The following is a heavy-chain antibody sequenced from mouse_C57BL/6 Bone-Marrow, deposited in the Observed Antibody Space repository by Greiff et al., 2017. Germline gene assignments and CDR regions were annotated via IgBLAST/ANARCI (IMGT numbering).Heavy chain of an antibody. D-gene: IGHD1-1*01. CDR3: AREITV. CDR1: GYTFTSYW. Sequence: QVQLQQPGAELVRPGTSVKLSCKASGYTFTSYWMHWVKQRPGQGLEWIGVIDPSDSYTNYNQQFKGKATLTVDTSSSTAYMQLSSLTSEDSAVYYYAREITVWGQGTLVTVSA. V-gene: IGHV1-59*01. J-gene: IGHJ3*02. CDR2: IDPSDSYT.